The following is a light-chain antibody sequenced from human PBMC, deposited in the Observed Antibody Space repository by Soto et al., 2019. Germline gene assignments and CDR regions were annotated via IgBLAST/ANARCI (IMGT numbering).Light chain of an antibody. J-gene: IGKJ4*01. CDR1: QDISNY. V-gene: IGKV1-27*01. Sequence: DIQMTQSPYSLSASVGDDVPITCRASQDISNYLAWYQQKPGKVPKVLISATSTLQSGVPSRFPGSGSGTELALASSSLQPDGVASYFCQYYNSVPLTFGGGTKVEIK. CDR2: ATS. CDR3: QYYNSVPLT.